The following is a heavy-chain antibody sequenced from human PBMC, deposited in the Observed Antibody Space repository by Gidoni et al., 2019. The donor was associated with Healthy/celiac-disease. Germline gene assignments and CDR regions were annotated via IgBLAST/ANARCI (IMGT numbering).Heavy chain of an antibody. CDR1: GFTFSSYA. CDR3: ARDQYYYDSSGYYPGLNYYYGMDV. D-gene: IGHD3-22*01. J-gene: IGHJ6*02. Sequence: QVQLVESGGGVVQPGRSLRLSCAASGFTFSSYAMHWVRQAPGKGLEWVAVISYDGSNKYYADSVKGRFTISRDNSKNTLYLQMNSLRAEDTAVYYCARDQYYYDSSGYYPGLNYYYGMDVWGQGTTVTVSS. V-gene: IGHV3-30-3*01. CDR2: ISYDGSNK.